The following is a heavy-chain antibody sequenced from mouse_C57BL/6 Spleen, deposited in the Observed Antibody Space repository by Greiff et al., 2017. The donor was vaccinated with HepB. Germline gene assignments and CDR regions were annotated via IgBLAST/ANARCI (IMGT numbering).Heavy chain of an antibody. CDR3: TRADYDYDRFAY. CDR2: ISSGGDYI. D-gene: IGHD2-4*01. V-gene: IGHV5-9-1*02. CDR1: GFTFSSYA. J-gene: IGHJ3*01. Sequence: EVKLLESGEGLVKPGGSLKLSCAASGFTFSSYAMSWVRQTPEKRLEWVAYISSGGDYIYYADTVKGRFTISRDNARNTLYLQMSSLKSEDTAMYYCTRADYDYDRFAYWGQGTLVTVSA.